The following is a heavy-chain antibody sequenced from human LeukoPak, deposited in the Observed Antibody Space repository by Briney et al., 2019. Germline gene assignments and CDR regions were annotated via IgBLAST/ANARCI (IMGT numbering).Heavy chain of an antibody. V-gene: IGHV3-23*01. D-gene: IGHD3-22*01. CDR3: AKRDLKYYYDSSGYYPFDY. Sequence: GGSLRLSCAASGFTFSSYGMHRVRQAPGKGLEWVSAISGSGGSTYYADSVKGRFTISRDNSKNTLYLQMNSLRAEDTAVYYCAKRDLKYYYDSSGYYPFDYWGQGTLVTVSS. CDR1: GFTFSSYG. CDR2: ISGSGGST. J-gene: IGHJ4*02.